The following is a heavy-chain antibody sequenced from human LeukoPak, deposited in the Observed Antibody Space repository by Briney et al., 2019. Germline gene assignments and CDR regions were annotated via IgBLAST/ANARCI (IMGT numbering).Heavy chain of an antibody. CDR1: GGSFSGYY. CDR3: ARGVAAAAFDDY. Sequence: PSQTLSLTCAVYGGSFSGYYWSWIRQPPGKGLEWIGEINHSGSTNYNPSLKSRVTISVDTSKNQFSLKLSSVTAADTAVYYRARGVAAAAFDDYWGQGTLVTVSS. D-gene: IGHD6-13*01. J-gene: IGHJ4*02. V-gene: IGHV4-34*01. CDR2: INHSGST.